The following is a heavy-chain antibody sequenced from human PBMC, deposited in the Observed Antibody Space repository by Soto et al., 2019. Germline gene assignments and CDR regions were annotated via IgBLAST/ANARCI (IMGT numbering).Heavy chain of an antibody. Sequence: SETLSLTCTVSGGSISSSSYYWGWIRQPPGKGLEWIGSIYYSGSTYYNPSLKSRVTISVDTSKNQFSLKLSSVTAADTAVYYCARRPEYSSGWYVDYWGQGTLVTVSS. D-gene: IGHD6-19*01. CDR1: GGSISSSSYY. V-gene: IGHV4-39*01. CDR2: IYYSGST. CDR3: ARRPEYSSGWYVDY. J-gene: IGHJ4*02.